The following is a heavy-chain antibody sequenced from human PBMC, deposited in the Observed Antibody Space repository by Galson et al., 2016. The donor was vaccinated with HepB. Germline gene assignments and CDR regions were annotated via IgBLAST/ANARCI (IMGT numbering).Heavy chain of an antibody. CDR1: GYTFTNYY. J-gene: IGHJ6*02. V-gene: IGHV1-46*01. CDR3: ARDRLGPYGMDV. D-gene: IGHD7-27*01. CDR2: INPSGDSA. Sequence: SVKVSCKASGYTFTNYYMHWVRQAPGQGLDWMGIINPSGDSARYAQKCQGRVTMTRDTSTSTVYMELSSLRSEDTAVYFCARDRLGPYGMDVWGQGTTVTVSS.